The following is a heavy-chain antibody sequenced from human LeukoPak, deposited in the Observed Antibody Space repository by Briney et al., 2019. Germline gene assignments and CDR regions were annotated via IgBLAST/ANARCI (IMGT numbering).Heavy chain of an antibody. J-gene: IGHJ4*02. CDR2: IYYSGST. V-gene: IGHV4-31*03. Sequence: SETLSLTCTASGGSISSGGYYWSWIRQHPGKGLEWIGYIYYSGSTYYNPSLKSRVTISVDTSKNQFSLKLSSVTAADTAVYYCASSSYYALLFDYWGQGTLVTVSS. CDR3: ASSSYYALLFDY. D-gene: IGHD1-26*01. CDR1: GGSISSGGYY.